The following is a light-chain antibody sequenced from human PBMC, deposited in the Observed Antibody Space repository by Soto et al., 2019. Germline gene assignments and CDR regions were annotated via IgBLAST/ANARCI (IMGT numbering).Light chain of an antibody. J-gene: IGKJ5*01. CDR2: DAS. Sequence: TGCCRARQSVSSNLAWYQQKPGQAPRLLIYDASTRATGIPARFCCSGYGTDVIGTRSRLAPGAVVANYGDHRGNGSTVGEGTRLEIK. CDR1: QSVSSN. CDR3: DHRGNGST. V-gene: IGKV3-11*01.